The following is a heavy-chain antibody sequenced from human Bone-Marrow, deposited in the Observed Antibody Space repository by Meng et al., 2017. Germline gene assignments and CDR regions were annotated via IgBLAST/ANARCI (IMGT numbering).Heavy chain of an antibody. D-gene: IGHD2-2*01. Sequence: PGAGVKKPGDSVKVSCKVSGSPFTSSAMHWVRQAPGQRLEWMGWINAGNGNTKYSQKFQGRVTITRDTSASTAYMELSSLRSEDTAVYYCARLGSSFDYWGQGTLVTVSS. J-gene: IGHJ4*02. CDR3: ARLGSSFDY. V-gene: IGHV1-3*01. CDR1: GSPFTSSA. CDR2: INAGNGNT.